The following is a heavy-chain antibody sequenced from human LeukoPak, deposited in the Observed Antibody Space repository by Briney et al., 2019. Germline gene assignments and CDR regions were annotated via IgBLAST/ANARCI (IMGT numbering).Heavy chain of an antibody. J-gene: IGHJ5*02. CDR2: IHHSGST. D-gene: IGHD3-10*01. CDR3: AGEVERIGLLGWFDP. V-gene: IGHV4-59*04. CDR1: GGSLSNYY. Sequence: PSETLSLTCTVSGGSLSNYYWSWIRQPPGKGLEWIGTIHHSGSTYYNPSLKSRVTISVDTSKNQFSLRLNSVSAADTAVYYCAGEVERIGLLGWFDPWGQGTLVTVSS.